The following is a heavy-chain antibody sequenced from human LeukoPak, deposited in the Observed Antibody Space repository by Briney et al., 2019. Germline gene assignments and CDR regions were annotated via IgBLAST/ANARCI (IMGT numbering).Heavy chain of an antibody. J-gene: IGHJ5*02. CDR1: ADSVSSNSAA. Sequence: SQTLSLTCAISADSVSSNSAAWNWIRQSPSRGLEWLGRKYYRSKWYNDYAVSVKSRITIHPDTSKNQFSLQLNPVTPEDTAVYYCARGGANWFDPWGQGTLVTVSS. CDR3: ARGGANWFDP. V-gene: IGHV6-1*01. CDR2: KYYRSKWYN. D-gene: IGHD3-10*01.